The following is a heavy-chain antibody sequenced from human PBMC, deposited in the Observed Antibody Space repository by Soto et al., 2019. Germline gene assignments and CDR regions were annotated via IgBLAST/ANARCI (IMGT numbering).Heavy chain of an antibody. Sequence: PSETLSLTCSVSSDSMNSGGYYWSWIRQHPGKGLEWIGYIYSNGDTYYNPSLKSRVTISVDTSKNQFSLNLTSVSAGATAVYYCARRGGSSSGYYYYAMDVWGPGTTVTVSS. CDR2: IYSNGDT. CDR1: SDSMNSGGYY. J-gene: IGHJ6*02. CDR3: ARRGGSSSGYYYYAMDV. D-gene: IGHD6-6*01. V-gene: IGHV4-31*03.